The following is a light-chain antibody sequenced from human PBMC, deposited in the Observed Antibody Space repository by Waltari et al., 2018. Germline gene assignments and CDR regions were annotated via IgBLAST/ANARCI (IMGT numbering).Light chain of an antibody. CDR2: DAS. CDR3: QQRGNLPET. V-gene: IGKV3-11*01. J-gene: IGKJ2*01. Sequence: EIVLTQSPGTLSLSPGDRATLSCRASQNVNSFLAWYQQKRGQAPRLLIYDASKRATGIPDRISGSVSGTDFTLTISSLEPEDFAIYYCQQRGNLPETFGRGTRVEMK. CDR1: QNVNSF.